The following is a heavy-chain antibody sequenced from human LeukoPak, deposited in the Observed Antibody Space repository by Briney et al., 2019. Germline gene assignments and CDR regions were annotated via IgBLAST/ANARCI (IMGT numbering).Heavy chain of an antibody. CDR3: TRGPADFDY. CDR2: IRSKAYGGTT. J-gene: IGHJ4*02. CDR1: GFTFGDYA. Sequence: GGSLRLSCTASGFTFGDYAMSWVRQAPGKGLEWVGFIRSKAYGGTTEYAASVKGRFTISRDDSKGIAHLQMNSLKTGDTAVYYCTRGPADFDYWGQGTLVTVSS. V-gene: IGHV3-49*04.